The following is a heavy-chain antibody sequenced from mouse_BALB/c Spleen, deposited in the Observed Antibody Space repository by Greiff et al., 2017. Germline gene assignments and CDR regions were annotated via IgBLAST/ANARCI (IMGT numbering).Heavy chain of an antibody. CDR1: GYTFTSYW. CDR2: IYPGNSDT. J-gene: IGHJ3*01. Sequence: VQLQQSGTVLSRPGASVKMSCKASGYTFTSYWMHWVKQRPGQGLEWIGAIYPGNSDTSYNQKFKGKAKLTAVTSTSTAYMELSSLTNEDSAVYYCTRDGAARARFAYWGQGTLVTVSA. V-gene: IGHV1-5*01. D-gene: IGHD3-1*01. CDR3: TRDGAARARFAY.